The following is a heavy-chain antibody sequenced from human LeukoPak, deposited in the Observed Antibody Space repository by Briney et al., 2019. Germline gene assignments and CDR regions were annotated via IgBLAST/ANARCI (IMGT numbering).Heavy chain of an antibody. J-gene: IGHJ4*02. CDR1: GFTFSSYS. V-gene: IGHV3-21*01. D-gene: IGHD3-9*01. Sequence: PGGSLRLSCAASGFTFSSYSMNWVRQAPGKGLEWVSSISSSSSYIYYADSVKGRFTISRDNAKNSLYLQMNSLRAEDTAVYYCARDYYDILTGYPWYYFDYWGQGTLVTVSS. CDR2: ISSSSSYI. CDR3: ARDYYDILTGYPWYYFDY.